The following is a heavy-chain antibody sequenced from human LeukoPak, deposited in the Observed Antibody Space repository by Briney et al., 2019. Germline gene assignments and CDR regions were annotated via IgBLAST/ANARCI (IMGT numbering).Heavy chain of an antibody. Sequence: GGSLRLSCSTSGFTFSNYWMAWVRQAPGKGLEWVAQINQDGGDKNYVDSVKGRFTISRDNASNPLSLQMTSLRVEDTAVYYCARIAAAVPDQWGQGTLVTVSS. J-gene: IGHJ5*02. CDR3: ARIAAAVPDQ. CDR2: INQDGGDK. V-gene: IGHV3-7*01. CDR1: GFTFSNYW. D-gene: IGHD2-2*01.